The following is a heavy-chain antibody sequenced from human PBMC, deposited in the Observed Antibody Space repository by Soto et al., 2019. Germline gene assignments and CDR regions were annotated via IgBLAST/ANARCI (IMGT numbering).Heavy chain of an antibody. D-gene: IGHD3-10*01. Sequence: EVQLLESGGGLVQPGGSLRLSCAASGFTFSSYAMSWVRQAPGKGLEWVSAISGSGGSTYYADSVKGRFTISRDNSQNRLYQQMNSLRAEDTAVYYCAKDYYLWFGEGGWFDPWGQGTLVTVSS. J-gene: IGHJ5*02. CDR3: AKDYYLWFGEGGWFDP. CDR2: ISGSGGST. CDR1: GFTFSSYA. V-gene: IGHV3-23*01.